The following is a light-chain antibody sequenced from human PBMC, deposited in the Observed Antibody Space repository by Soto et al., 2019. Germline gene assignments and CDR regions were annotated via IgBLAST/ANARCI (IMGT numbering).Light chain of an antibody. CDR1: QSVRSY. CDR3: QQSSN. CDR2: DES. J-gene: IGKJ3*01. Sequence: EIVLTQSPATLSLSPGERATLSCRASQSVRSYLAWYQQKPGXXPRLLIYDESKRATGIPARFSGSGSGTDFTLTISSLEPEDFAVYYCQQSSNFGPGTKVDIK. V-gene: IGKV3-11*01.